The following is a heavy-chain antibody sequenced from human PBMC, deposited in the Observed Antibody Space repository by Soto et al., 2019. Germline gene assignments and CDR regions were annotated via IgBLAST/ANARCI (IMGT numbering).Heavy chain of an antibody. D-gene: IGHD2-15*01. CDR3: GRGYCSGGSCLKYSCDGMDV. CDR2: IIPVFGTV. J-gene: IGHJ6*04. V-gene: IGHV1-69*12. Sequence: QVQLVQSGAEVKKPGSSVKVSCKASGGTVSSYAISWVRQAPGQGLEWMGGIIPVFGTVNYAQKLQGRVTVTADESTSTAYIELGSLRCEDTAVYDCGRGYCSGGSCLKYSCDGMDVWGEGATVTVSS. CDR1: GGTVSSYA.